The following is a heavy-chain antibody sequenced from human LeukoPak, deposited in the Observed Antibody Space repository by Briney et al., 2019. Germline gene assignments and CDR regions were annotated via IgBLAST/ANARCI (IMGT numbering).Heavy chain of an antibody. CDR2: ISPDSEFT. CDR1: GFTFTGHY. D-gene: IGHD4-23*01. J-gene: IGHJ4*02. CDR3: VREGNEVLTKNFDH. V-gene: IGHV1-2*02. Sequence: ASVKVSCKAFGFTFTGHYIHWVRQAPGQGLEWIGYISPDSEFTSSPQKFQGRVTMTRDTSMSTAYMELSSLTSDDTAMYYCVREGNEVLTKNFDHWGQGALVTVSS.